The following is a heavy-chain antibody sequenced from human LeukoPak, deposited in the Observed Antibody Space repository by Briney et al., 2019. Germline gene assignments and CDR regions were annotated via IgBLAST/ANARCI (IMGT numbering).Heavy chain of an antibody. D-gene: IGHD2-2*01. V-gene: IGHV3-23*01. J-gene: IGHJ4*02. CDR2: ISGSGGST. CDR3: AKDATPQDIVVVPAAPNFDY. Sequence: PGGSLRLSCAVSGITLSNYGMTWVRQAPGKGLEWVSAISGSGGSTYYADSVKGRFTISRDNSKNTLYLQMNSLRAEDTAVYYCAKDATPQDIVVVPAAPNFDYWGQGALVTVSS. CDR1: GITLSNYG.